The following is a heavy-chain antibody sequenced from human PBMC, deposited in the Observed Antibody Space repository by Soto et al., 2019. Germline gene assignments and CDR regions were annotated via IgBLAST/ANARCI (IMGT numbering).Heavy chain of an antibody. CDR3: ARWSYTDY. CDR1: GFSFGSYA. V-gene: IGHV3-23*01. Sequence: SLRLSCAASGFSFGSYALSWVRQAPGEGLEWVSTISGSDGKTFYADSVKGRFSISRDTSQSTLYLQMNSLRADDKAIYYCARWSYTDYCGPRTRITVSS. D-gene: IGHD3-10*01. J-gene: IGHJ1*01. CDR2: ISGSDGKT.